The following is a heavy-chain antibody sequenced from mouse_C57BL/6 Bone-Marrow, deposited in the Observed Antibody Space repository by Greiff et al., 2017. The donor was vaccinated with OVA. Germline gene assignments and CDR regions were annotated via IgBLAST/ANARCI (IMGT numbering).Heavy chain of an antibody. Sequence: ESGPGLVKPSQSLSLTCSVTGYSITSGYYWNWIRQFPGNKLEWMGYISYDGSNNYNPSLKNRISITRDTSKNQFFLKLNSVTTEDTATYYCAREGPLRYFDYWGQGTTLTVSS. D-gene: IGHD1-1*01. CDR1: GYSITSGYY. CDR3: AREGPLRYFDY. J-gene: IGHJ2*01. V-gene: IGHV3-6*01. CDR2: ISYDGSN.